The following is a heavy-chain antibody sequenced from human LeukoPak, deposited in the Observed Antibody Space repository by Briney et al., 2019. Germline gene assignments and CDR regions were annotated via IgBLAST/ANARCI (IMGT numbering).Heavy chain of an antibody. CDR1: GFTVSSNY. D-gene: IGHD5-12*01. V-gene: IGHV3-66*02. CDR2: IYSGGST. CDR3: ATEGDSGYDYYYYYYMDA. J-gene: IGHJ6*03. Sequence: PGGSLRLSCAASGFTVSSNYMSWVRQAPGKGLEWVSVIYSGGSTYYADSVKGRFTISRDNSKNTLYLQMNSLRAEDTAVYYCATEGDSGYDYYYYYYMDAWGKGTTVTVSS.